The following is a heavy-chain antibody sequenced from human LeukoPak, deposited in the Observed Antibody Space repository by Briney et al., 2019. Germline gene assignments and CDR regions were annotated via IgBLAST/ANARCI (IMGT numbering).Heavy chain of an antibody. CDR1: GFTFSSYA. CDR2: ISRNGGGT. J-gene: IGHJ4*02. Sequence: GGSLRLSCAASGFTFSSYAMHWVRQAPGKGLEYVSAISRNGGGTYYANSVKGRFTISRDNSKNTLFLQMGSLRAEDMAVYYCARGGSIAARPIDYWGQGTLVTAPS. CDR3: ARGGSIAARPIDY. D-gene: IGHD6-6*01. V-gene: IGHV3-64*01.